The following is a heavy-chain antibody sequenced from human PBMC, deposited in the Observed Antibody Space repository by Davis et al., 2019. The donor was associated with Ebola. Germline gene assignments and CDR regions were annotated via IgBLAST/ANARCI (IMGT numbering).Heavy chain of an antibody. V-gene: IGHV3-7*03. D-gene: IGHD1-26*01. CDR2: IKEDGSKA. CDR3: VRGGQRFDP. CDR1: GFTFSRSW. J-gene: IGHJ5*02. Sequence: PGGSLRLSCEASGFTFSRSWMTWVRQAPGKGPEWVANIKEDGSKAYYVDSAKGRFTISRDNAENSLSLQMNSLRDEDTAVYYCVRGGQRFDPWGQGTLVTVSS.